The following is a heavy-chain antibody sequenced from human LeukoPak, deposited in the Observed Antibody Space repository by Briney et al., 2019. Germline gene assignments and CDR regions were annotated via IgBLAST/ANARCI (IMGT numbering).Heavy chain of an antibody. CDR3: AKDPGIAVATYYFDY. CDR2: ISGSGGST. CDR1: GFTFSSFA. J-gene: IGHJ4*02. D-gene: IGHD6-19*01. V-gene: IGHV3-23*01. Sequence: GGSLRLFCAACGFTFSSFAVCWVRGAPGEGVEGVSAISGSGGSTYYADSVKGRFTISRDNSKNTLYLQMNSLRAEDTAVYYCAKDPGIAVATYYFDYWGQGTLVTVSS.